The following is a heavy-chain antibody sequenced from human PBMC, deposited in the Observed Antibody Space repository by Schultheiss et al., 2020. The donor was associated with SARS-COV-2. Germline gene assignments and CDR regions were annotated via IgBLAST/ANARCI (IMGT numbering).Heavy chain of an antibody. D-gene: IGHD2-21*02. J-gene: IGHJ6*03. Sequence: ASVKVSCKASGYTFTSYGISWVRQAPGQGLEWMGRINPNSGGTNYAQKFQGRVTMTTDTSTSTAYMELRSLRSDDTAVYYCARGGEVTYALYYYYYYMDVWGKGTTVTVSS. V-gene: IGHV1-18*01. CDR3: ARGGEVTYALYYYYYYMDV. CDR1: GYTFTSYG. CDR2: INPNSGGT.